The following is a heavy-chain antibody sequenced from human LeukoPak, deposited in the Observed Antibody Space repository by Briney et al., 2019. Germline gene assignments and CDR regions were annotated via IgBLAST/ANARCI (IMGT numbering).Heavy chain of an antibody. CDR3: ARGQRSCNSASCHLWYFDL. V-gene: IGHV3-23*01. J-gene: IGHJ2*01. Sequence: GGSLRLSCAASGFTFSSYSLSWVRQAPGKGLEWVSQISASSNYRYYADSVQGRFTISRDNSKSTLFLQMNSLRADDTAVYCSARGQRSCNSASCHLWYFDLWGRGTLVSVSS. D-gene: IGHD2-2*01. CDR1: GFTFSSYS. CDR2: ISASSNYR.